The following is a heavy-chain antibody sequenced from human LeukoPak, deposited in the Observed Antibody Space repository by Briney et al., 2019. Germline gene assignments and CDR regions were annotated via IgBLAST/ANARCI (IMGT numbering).Heavy chain of an antibody. D-gene: IGHD6-6*01. J-gene: IGHJ4*02. CDR2: ISYDGSNK. CDR1: GFTFSSYG. CDR3: ASHNRSSSSLDY. V-gene: IGHV3-30*03. Sequence: GGSLRLSCAASGFTFSSYGMHWVRQAPGKGLEWVAVISYDGSNKYYADSVKGRFTISRDNSKNTLYLQMNSLRAEDTAAYYCASHNRSSSSLDYWGQGTLVTVSS.